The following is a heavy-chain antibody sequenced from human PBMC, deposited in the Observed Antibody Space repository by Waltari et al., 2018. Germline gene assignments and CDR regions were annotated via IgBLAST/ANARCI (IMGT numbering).Heavy chain of an antibody. V-gene: IGHV3-74*01. CDR1: GFTVSSHW. Sequence: EVQLVESGGGLVQPGGSLRLSCSASGFTVSSHWMYWVRQTPGKGLVWVSGINSDGSSTSYADSVKGRVTISRDNAKKTLYLQMNSLRAEDTAVYYCVRDSSGTYWGQGTQVTVSS. D-gene: IGHD3-22*01. CDR2: INSDGSST. CDR3: VRDSSGTY. J-gene: IGHJ4*02.